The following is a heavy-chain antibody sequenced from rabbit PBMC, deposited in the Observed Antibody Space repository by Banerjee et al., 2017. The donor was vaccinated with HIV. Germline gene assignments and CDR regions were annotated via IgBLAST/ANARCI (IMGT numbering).Heavy chain of an antibody. D-gene: IGHD6-1*01. Sequence: QEQLVESGGGLVKPEGSLKLSCTASGFSFSNKAVMCWVRQAPGKGLEWIACINAVTGKAVYATWAQGRYTFSKTSSTTVTLEMTSLTVADTATYFCARAGYAGYGYDLWGQGTLVTVS. J-gene: IGHJ4*01. CDR3: ARAGYAGYGYDL. CDR2: INAVTGKA. V-gene: IGHV1S45*01. CDR1: GFSFSNKAV.